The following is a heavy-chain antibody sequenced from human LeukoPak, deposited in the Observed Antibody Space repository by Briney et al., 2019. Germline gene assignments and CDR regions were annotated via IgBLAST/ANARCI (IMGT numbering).Heavy chain of an antibody. V-gene: IGHV4-59*01. CDR1: GGSISGYH. Sequence: SETLSLTCNVSGGSISGYHWSWIRQPPGKGLEWLGYIYYSGSSNYNPSLKSRVTMSADTPKNQFSLKLSSVTAADTAVYYCARVPRSYYYYYYMDVWGKGTTVTVSS. J-gene: IGHJ6*03. CDR3: ARVPRSYYYYYYMDV. CDR2: IYYSGSS.